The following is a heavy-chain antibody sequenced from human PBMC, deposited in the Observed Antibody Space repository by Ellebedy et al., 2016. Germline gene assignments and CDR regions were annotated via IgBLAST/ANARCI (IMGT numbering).Heavy chain of an antibody. CDR3: AKDSGSYCDAFDI. V-gene: IGHV3-9*01. J-gene: IGHJ3*02. CDR1: GFTFDDYA. D-gene: IGHD1-26*01. Sequence: SLKISCAASGFTFDDYAMHWVRQAPGKGLEWVSGISWNSGSIGYADSVKGRFTISRDNAKNSLYLQMNSLRAEDTALYYCAKDSGSYCDAFDIWGQGTMVTVSS. CDR2: ISWNSGSI.